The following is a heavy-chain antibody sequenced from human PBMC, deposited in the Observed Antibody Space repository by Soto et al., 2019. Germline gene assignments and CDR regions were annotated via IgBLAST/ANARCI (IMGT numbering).Heavy chain of an antibody. Sequence: QVQLQESGPGLVKPSETLSLTCTVSGDSIISSYHWSWIRQPPGKGLEWIGNIYYSGSINYNPSLKSRGTISVDTSKNQFSLKLSSVTAADTAVYYCAREKTTGSGSYFNYGMDVWGQGTTVTVSS. J-gene: IGHJ6*02. D-gene: IGHD3-10*01. CDR1: GDSIISSYH. CDR3: AREKTTGSGSYFNYGMDV. V-gene: IGHV4-59*01. CDR2: IYYSGSI.